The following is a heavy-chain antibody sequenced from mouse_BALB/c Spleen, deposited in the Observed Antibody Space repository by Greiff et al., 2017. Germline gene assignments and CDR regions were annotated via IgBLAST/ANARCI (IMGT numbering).Heavy chain of an antibody. CDR1: GFTFSSDA. CDR3: ARGVYRCDALDY. J-gene: IGHJ4*01. CDR2: FSSGGST. D-gene: IGHD2-14*01. Sequence: EVKLVESGGGLVQPGGSRKLSCAASGFTFSSDAMSRVRQTSEKRLVWVASFSSGGSTYYPDSLKGRFTISRDNARNILYLRMGSLRAEDTAMYYGARGVYRCDALDYWGQGTSVTVSS. V-gene: IGHV5-6-5*01.